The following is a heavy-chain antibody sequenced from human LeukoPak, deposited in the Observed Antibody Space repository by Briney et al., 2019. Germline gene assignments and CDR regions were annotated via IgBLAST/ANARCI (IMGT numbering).Heavy chain of an antibody. V-gene: IGHV4-59*12. J-gene: IGHJ6*02. CDR3: ARARPSSAGYYYYGMDV. CDR2: IYYSGST. CDR1: GGSISSYY. D-gene: IGHD6-13*01. Sequence: SETLSLTCTVSGGSISSYYWSWIRQPPGKGLEWIGYIYYSGSTNYNPSLKSRVTISVDTSKNQFSLKLSSATAADTAVYYCARARPSSAGYYYYGMDVWGQGTTVTVSS.